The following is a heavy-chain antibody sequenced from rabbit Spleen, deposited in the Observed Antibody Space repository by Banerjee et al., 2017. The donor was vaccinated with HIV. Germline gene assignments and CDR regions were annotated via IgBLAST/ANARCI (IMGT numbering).Heavy chain of an antibody. J-gene: IGHJ4*01. D-gene: IGHD1-1*01. CDR2: IYAAKGST. Sequence: QLTETGGGLVQPGGSLTLSCKASGIDFTKYYITWVRQAPGKGLEWIGIIYAAKGSTDYASWVNGRFTISSDNAQNTVDLQMNSLTPADTATYFCARAPRGAPGYYLLWGPGTLVTVS. V-gene: IGHV1S7*01. CDR1: GIDFTKYY. CDR3: ARAPRGAPGYYLL.